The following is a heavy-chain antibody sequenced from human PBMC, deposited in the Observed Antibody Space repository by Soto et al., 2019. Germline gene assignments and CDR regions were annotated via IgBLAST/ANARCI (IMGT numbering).Heavy chain of an antibody. D-gene: IGHD3-10*01. J-gene: IGHJ6*02. CDR2: INPMLRIT. CDR1: GNNFNNYF. CDR3: AGDATPRSGIYYGMDV. Sequence: QVQLVQSGAEVKKPGSSVKVSCKASGNNFNNYFINWVRQVPGQGLEWMGGINPMLRITQYRQQFQGRITVTAERTTATSYMELSGLETEETAVYYCAGDATPRSGIYYGMDVWGQGTTITVSS. V-gene: IGHV1-69*17.